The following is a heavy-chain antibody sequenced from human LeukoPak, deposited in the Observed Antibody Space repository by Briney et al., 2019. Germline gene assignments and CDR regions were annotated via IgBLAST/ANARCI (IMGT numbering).Heavy chain of an antibody. CDR2: IYYSGST. CDR3: ARVVVGATYFDY. D-gene: IGHD1-26*01. CDR1: GGSISSYY. V-gene: IGHV4-59*01. Sequence: PSETLSLTCTVSGGSISSYYWSWIQQPPGKGLEWIGYIYYSGSTNYNPSLKSRVTISVDTSKNQFSLKLSSVTAADTAVYYCARVVVGATYFDYWGQGTLVTVSS. J-gene: IGHJ4*02.